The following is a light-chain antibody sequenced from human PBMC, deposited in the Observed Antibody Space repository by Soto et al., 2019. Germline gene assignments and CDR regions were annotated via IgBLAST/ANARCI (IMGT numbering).Light chain of an antibody. V-gene: IGKV1-5*03. J-gene: IGKJ1*01. CDR1: QSISSW. CDR2: KAS. Sequence: DIQMTQSPSTLSASVGDRVTITCRASQSISSWLAWYQQKPGKAPKLLIYKASSLESGVPSRFSGSGSGTEFTLTISILQPDDFATYYCQQYNSYPWTFGKGTKVDIK. CDR3: QQYNSYPWT.